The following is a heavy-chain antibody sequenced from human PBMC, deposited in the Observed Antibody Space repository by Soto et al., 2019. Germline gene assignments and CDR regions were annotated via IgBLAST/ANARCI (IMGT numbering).Heavy chain of an antibody. CDR2: IIPIFGGT. CDR3: ARVVHISSGWNDY. D-gene: IGHD6-19*01. J-gene: IGHJ4*02. V-gene: IGHV1-69*05. CDR1: GGTFSSYA. Sequence: SVKVSCKASGGTFSSYAISWVRQAPGQGLEWMGGIIPIFGGTSYAQKFQGRVTMTRDTSTSTVYMELSSLRSEDTAVYYCARVVHISSGWNDYWGQGTLVTVSS.